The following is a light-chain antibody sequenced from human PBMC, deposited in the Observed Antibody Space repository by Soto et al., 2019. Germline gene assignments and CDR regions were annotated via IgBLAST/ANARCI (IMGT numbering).Light chain of an antibody. CDR1: SSDVAHYNY. CDR3: CSDTSSSTRI. Sequence: QSALTQPASVSGSPGQSITISCTGTSSDVAHYNYVSWYQQYPVKAPKLMIYDVNTRPSGVSNRFSGAKSGNTASLTISGLEAEDEADYYCCSDTSSSTRIFGGGTQLTVL. V-gene: IGLV2-14*01. J-gene: IGLJ2*01. CDR2: DVN.